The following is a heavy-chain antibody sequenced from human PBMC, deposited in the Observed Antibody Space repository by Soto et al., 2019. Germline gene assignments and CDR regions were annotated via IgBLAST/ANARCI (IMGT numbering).Heavy chain of an antibody. CDR2: IYYSGST. V-gene: IGHV4-39*01. D-gene: IGHD6-19*01. CDR1: GGSISSSSYY. J-gene: IGHJ2*01. CDR3: ARRLGIAVVRYWYFDL. Sequence: SETLSLTCTVSGGSISSSSYYWGWIRQPPGKGLEWIGSIYYSGSTYYNPSLKSRVTISVDTSKNQFSLKLSSVTAADTAVYYCARRLGIAVVRYWYFDLWGRGTLVTVSS.